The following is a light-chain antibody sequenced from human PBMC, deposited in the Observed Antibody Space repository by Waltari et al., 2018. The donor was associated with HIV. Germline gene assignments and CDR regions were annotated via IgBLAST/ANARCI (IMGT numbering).Light chain of an antibody. V-gene: IGLV2-14*03. Sequence: QSALTQPASVSGSPGQSITISWYQQHPGKAPKLMIYDVIQRPSGVSFRFSGSKSGNTASLTISGLQAEDEADYYCSSYSRTSTFVFGTGTKVTVL. CDR3: SSYSRTSTFV. CDR2: DVI. J-gene: IGLJ1*01.